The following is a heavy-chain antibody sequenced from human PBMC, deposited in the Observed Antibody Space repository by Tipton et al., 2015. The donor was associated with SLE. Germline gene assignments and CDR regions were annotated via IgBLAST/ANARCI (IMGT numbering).Heavy chain of an antibody. CDR2: IYYSGST. D-gene: IGHD3-10*01. V-gene: IGHV4-59*11. Sequence: TLSLTCTVSGGSISSHYWSWIRQPPGTGLEWIGYIYYSGSTNYNPSLKSRVTISVDTSKNQFSLKLSSVTAADTAVYYCARDRTGGDAFDIWGQGTMVTVSS. CDR1: GGSISSHY. J-gene: IGHJ3*02. CDR3: ARDRTGGDAFDI.